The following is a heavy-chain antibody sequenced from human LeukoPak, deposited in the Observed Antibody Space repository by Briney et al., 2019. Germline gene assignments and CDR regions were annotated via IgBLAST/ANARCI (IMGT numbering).Heavy chain of an antibody. CDR2: IYYSGST. CDR1: GGSISSYY. J-gene: IGHJ6*04. D-gene: IGHD3-3*01. Sequence: PSETLSLTCTVSGGSISSYYWSWIRQPPGKGLEWIGYIYYSGSTNYNPSLKSRVTISVDTSKNQFSLKLSSVTAADTAVYYCARRPLRFLDRALLGWGKGTTVTVSS. V-gene: IGHV4-59*12. CDR3: ARRPLRFLDRALLG.